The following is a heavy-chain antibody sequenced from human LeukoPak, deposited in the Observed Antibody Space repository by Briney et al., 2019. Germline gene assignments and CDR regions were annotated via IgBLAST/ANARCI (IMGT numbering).Heavy chain of an antibody. V-gene: IGHV3-23*01. D-gene: IGHD3-22*01. CDR3: AKEFSDYYGSSGYPQVGAFDI. Sequence: GGSLRLSCAASGFTFSSYAMSWVRQAPGKGLEWVSAISGSGGSTYYADSVKGRFTISRDNSKNTLYLQMNSLRAEDTAVYYCAKEFSDYYGSSGYPQVGAFDIWGQGTMVTVSS. CDR2: ISGSGGST. J-gene: IGHJ3*02. CDR1: GFTFSSYA.